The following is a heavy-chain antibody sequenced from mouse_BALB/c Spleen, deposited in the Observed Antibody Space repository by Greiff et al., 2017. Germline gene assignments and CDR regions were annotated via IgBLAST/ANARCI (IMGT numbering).Heavy chain of an antibody. CDR3: ARDHTGTYWYFDV. J-gene: IGHJ1*01. V-gene: IGHV2-6-7*01. CDR2: IWGDGST. Sequence: VKLVESGPGLVAPSQSLSITCTVSGFSLTGYGVNWVRQPPGKGLEWLGMIWGDGSTDSNSALKSRLSISKDNSKSQVFLQMNSLQTDDTARYYCARDHTGTYWYFDVWGAGTTVTVSS. CDR1: GFSLTGYG. D-gene: IGHD4-1*01.